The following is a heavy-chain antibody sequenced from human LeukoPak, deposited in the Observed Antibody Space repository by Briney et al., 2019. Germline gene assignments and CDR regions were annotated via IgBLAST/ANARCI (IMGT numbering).Heavy chain of an antibody. CDR1: GFTFSSYW. J-gene: IGHJ4*02. Sequence: QPGGSLRLSCAASGFTFSSYWMSWVRQAPGKGLEWVANIKQDESEKYYVDSVKGRFTISRDNAKNSLYLQMNSLGAEDTAVYYCARDKIEGPTKLDYWGQGILVTVSS. V-gene: IGHV3-7*01. CDR2: IKQDESEK. D-gene: IGHD1-1*01. CDR3: ARDKIEGPTKLDY.